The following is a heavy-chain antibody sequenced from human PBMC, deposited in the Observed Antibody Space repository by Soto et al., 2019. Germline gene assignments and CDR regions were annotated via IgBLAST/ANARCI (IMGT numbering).Heavy chain of an antibody. V-gene: IGHV4-61*01. J-gene: IGHJ5*02. Sequence: PSETLSLTCTVSGRSVSSGSYYWSWIRQPPGKGLEWIGYMSYSGSTNYNPSLKSRVTISVDTSKNQFSLKLTSVTAADTAVYYCARSPTGFYPCGQGTLVTVSS. CDR1: GRSVSSGSYY. CDR2: MSYSGST. CDR3: ARSPTGFYP.